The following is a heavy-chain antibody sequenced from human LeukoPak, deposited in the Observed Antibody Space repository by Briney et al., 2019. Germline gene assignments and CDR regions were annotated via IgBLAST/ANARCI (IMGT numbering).Heavy chain of an antibody. Sequence: SETLSLTCTVSGASISSGGYYWSWFRQHPGKGLEWIGYVSYSGNTYYYPSLKSRVTISVDTSMNQFSLKLSSVTAADTAVYYCARDRHDSFPMDVWGQGTTVTVSS. CDR2: VSYSGNT. CDR3: ARDRHDSFPMDV. J-gene: IGHJ6*02. V-gene: IGHV4-31*03. D-gene: IGHD3-3*01. CDR1: GASISSGGYY.